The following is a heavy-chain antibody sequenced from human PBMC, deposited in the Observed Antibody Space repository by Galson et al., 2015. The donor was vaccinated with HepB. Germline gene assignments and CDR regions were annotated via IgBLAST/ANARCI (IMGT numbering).Heavy chain of an antibody. J-gene: IGHJ3*02. CDR3: ARGLYELQREDLDI. CDR2: ISSSSSTI. D-gene: IGHD6-25*01. V-gene: IGHV3-48*01. Sequence: SLRLSCAASGFTFSSYSMNWVRQAPGKGLEWVSYISSSSSTIYYADSVKGRFTISRDNAKNSLYLQMNSLRAEDTAVYYCARGLYELQREDLDIWGQGTMVTVSS. CDR1: GFTFSSYS.